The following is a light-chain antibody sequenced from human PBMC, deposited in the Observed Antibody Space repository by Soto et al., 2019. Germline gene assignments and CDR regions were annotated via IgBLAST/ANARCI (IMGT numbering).Light chain of an antibody. V-gene: IGKV3-20*01. J-gene: IGKJ3*01. CDR1: QSISINS. Sequence: DIVLTQSPCTLSFSAGERATLSCRASQSISINSLAWYQQQPGQPPRLLVYGASTRDTGIPDRFRGSGSGTDFALTISSLEPEDFAIYYCQQYYGSPFTFGPGTKVDSK. CDR3: QQYYGSPFT. CDR2: GAS.